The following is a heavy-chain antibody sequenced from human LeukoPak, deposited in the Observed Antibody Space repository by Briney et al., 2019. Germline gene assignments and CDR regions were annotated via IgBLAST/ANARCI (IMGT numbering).Heavy chain of an antibody. CDR3: GGQTPLQQLVPGGRDYYYYMDD. J-gene: IGHJ6*03. CDR2: ISHSRSS. Sequence: SETLSLTCAVYGGSFSGYYWSWVRQPPGKGLEWVWEISHSRSSNYNPAFKRRVSISLDTSNNKFSLQLITVTTADTTADYCGGQTPLQQLVPGGRDYYYYMDDWGKGTTVTISS. CDR1: GGSFSGYY. V-gene: IGHV4-34*01. D-gene: IGHD6-13*01.